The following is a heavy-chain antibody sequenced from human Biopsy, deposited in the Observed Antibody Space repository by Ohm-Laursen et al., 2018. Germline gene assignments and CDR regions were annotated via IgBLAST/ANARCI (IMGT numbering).Heavy chain of an antibody. Sequence: SLRLSCAASGFTFSSHAMSWVRQAPGKGLVWVSRIYSDGSSTSYADSVKGRFTISRDNAKNTLYLQMNSLRAEDTAVYYCARDRLEESEINYYYGMDVWGQGTTVTVSS. D-gene: IGHD3-16*01. CDR1: GFTFSSHA. V-gene: IGHV3-74*01. CDR3: ARDRLEESEINYYYGMDV. J-gene: IGHJ6*02. CDR2: IYSDGSST.